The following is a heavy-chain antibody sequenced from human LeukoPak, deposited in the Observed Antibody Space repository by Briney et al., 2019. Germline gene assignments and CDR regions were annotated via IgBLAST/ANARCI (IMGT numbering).Heavy chain of an antibody. CDR2: IHYSGIT. CDR1: GGSISGYY. CDR3: VRLRWELLAPYFDH. V-gene: IGHV4-59*01. J-gene: IGHJ4*02. Sequence: PSETLSLTCTVSGGSISGYYWSWIRQPPGKGLEWIGFIHYSGITNYNPSLKSRVTISLDMSKNQFSLKLTSVTVADTAMYYCVRLRWELLAPYFDHWGQGAFVIVSS. D-gene: IGHD2-15*01.